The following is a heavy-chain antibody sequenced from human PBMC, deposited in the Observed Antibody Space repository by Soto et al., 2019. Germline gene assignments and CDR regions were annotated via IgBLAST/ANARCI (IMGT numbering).Heavy chain of an antibody. CDR3: ARVAGSSRGYFDY. Sequence: SETLSLTCTVSGGSISSYYWSWIRQPPGKGLEWIGYIYYSGSTNYNPSLKSRVTISVDTSKNQFSLKLSSVTAADTAVYYCARVAGSSRGYFDYWGQGTLVTVSS. V-gene: IGHV4-59*01. J-gene: IGHJ4*02. D-gene: IGHD6-6*01. CDR2: IYYSGST. CDR1: GGSISSYY.